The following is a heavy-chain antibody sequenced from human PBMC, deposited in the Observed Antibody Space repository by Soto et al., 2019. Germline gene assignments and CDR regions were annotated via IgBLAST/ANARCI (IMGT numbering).Heavy chain of an antibody. J-gene: IGHJ3*02. D-gene: IGHD3-10*01. CDR1: GGTFSSYA. CDR3: ASPPRLVRGGGAGGHDAFDI. CDR2: IIPIFGTA. Sequence: SVKVSCKASGGTFSSYAISWVRQAPGQGLEWMGGIIPIFGTANYAQKFQGRVTITADESTSTAYMELSSLRSEDTAVYYCASPPRLVRGGGAGGHDAFDIWGQGTMVTVSS. V-gene: IGHV1-69*13.